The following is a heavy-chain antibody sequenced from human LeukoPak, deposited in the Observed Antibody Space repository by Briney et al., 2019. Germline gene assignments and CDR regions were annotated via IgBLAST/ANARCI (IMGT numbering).Heavy chain of an antibody. CDR3: ARDDVWGSYRD. D-gene: IGHD3-16*02. V-gene: IGHV3-23*01. Sequence: TGGSLRLSCAASGFTFSSYAMSWVRQAPGKGLEWVSAISGSGGSTYYADSVKGRFTISRDNFKNTLYLQMNSLRAEDTAVYYCARDDVWGSYRDWGQGTLVIVSS. CDR1: GFTFSSYA. J-gene: IGHJ4*02. CDR2: ISGSGGST.